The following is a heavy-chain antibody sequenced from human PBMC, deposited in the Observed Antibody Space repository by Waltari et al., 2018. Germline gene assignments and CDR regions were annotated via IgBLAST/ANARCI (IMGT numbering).Heavy chain of an antibody. CDR3: ARAYSSSYNWFDP. Sequence: VQLVESGGGVVQPGRSLRLSCAASGFTFSSYAMHWVRQAPGKGLEWVAVISYDGSNKYYADSVKGRFTISRDNSKNTLYLQMNSLRAEDTAVYYCARAYSSSYNWFDPWGQGTLVTVSS. V-gene: IGHV3-30-3*01. J-gene: IGHJ5*02. CDR1: GFTFSSYA. CDR2: ISYDGSNK. D-gene: IGHD6-13*01.